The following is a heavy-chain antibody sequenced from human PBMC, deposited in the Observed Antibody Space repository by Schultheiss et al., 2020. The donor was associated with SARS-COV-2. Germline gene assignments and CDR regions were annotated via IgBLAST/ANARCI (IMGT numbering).Heavy chain of an antibody. CDR3: ARVGYYDFWSGYSSYYFDC. Sequence: GGSLRLSCAASGFTFSSYSMNWVRQAPGKGLEWVSSISSSSSYIYYADSVKGRFTISRDNAKNSLYLQMNSLRDEDTTIYYCARVGYYDFWSGYSSYYFDCWGQGTLVTVSS. CDR2: ISSSSSYI. J-gene: IGHJ4*02. D-gene: IGHD3-3*01. V-gene: IGHV3-21*01. CDR1: GFTFSSYS.